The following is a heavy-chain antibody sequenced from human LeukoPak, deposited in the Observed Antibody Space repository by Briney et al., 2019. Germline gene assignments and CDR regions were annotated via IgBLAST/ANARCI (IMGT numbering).Heavy chain of an antibody. CDR2: IIPIFGTA. CDR3: ARGSRITVRPSTPTLGYFDY. D-gene: IGHD2-2*01. J-gene: IGHJ4*02. CDR1: VGTFTIYA. Sequence: SVKVSSKASVGTFTIYAISWVPQAPGQRLEWMGGIIPIFGTANYTQKFHGRVTITADESTSTAYMELSSLRSEDTAVYYSARGSRITVRPSTPTLGYFDYWGQGTLVTVSS. V-gene: IGHV1-69*01.